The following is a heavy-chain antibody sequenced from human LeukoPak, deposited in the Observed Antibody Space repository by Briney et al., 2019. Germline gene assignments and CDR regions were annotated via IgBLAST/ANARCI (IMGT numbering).Heavy chain of an antibody. D-gene: IGHD6-13*01. CDR1: GYTFTSYA. V-gene: IGHV7-4-1*02. CDR2: INTNTGNP. Sequence: ASVKVSCKASGYTFTSYAMNWVRQAPGQGLEWMGWINTNTGNPTYAQGFTGRFVFSLDTSVSTAYLQISSLKAEDTAVYYCARLLYSSSWYWFDPWGQGTLVTVSS. CDR3: ARLLYSSSWYWFDP. J-gene: IGHJ5*02.